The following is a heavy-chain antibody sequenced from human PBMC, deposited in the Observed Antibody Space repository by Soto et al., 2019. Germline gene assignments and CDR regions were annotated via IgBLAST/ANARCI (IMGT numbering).Heavy chain of an antibody. CDR1: GFTFSRYS. CDR2: ISGSGGST. J-gene: IGHJ4*02. D-gene: IGHD3-3*01. Sequence: SCAASGFTFSRYSMSWVRQAPGKGLEWVSAISGSGGSTYYADSVKGRFTISRDNSKNTLYLQMNSLRAEDTAVYYCAKARTIFGVVPYFDYWGQGTLVTVSS. V-gene: IGHV3-23*01. CDR3: AKARTIFGVVPYFDY.